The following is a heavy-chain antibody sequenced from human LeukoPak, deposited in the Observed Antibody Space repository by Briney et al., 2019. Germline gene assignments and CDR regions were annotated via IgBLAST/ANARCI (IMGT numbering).Heavy chain of an antibody. D-gene: IGHD2-15*01. V-gene: IGHV3-21*01. J-gene: IGHJ5*02. CDR1: GFTFSGST. CDR2: ISTSSSYI. CDR3: ARGADGVSSNSRGWFDP. Sequence: PGGSLRLSCAASGFTFSGSTMNWVRQAPGKGLEWVSSISTSSSYIYYADSVKGRFTISRDNAKNSLYLQMNSLRAEDTAVYSCARGADGVSSNSRGWFDPWGQGTLVTVSS.